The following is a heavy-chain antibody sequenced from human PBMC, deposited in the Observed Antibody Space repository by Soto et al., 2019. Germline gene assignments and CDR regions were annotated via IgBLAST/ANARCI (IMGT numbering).Heavy chain of an antibody. J-gene: IGHJ4*02. CDR3: VRHAEYSSGPFDY. D-gene: IGHD6-19*01. Sequence: ETLTLPCTVSGGSIRSVDYHWAWLLPPPGKGLEWIGSIYYSGTTYYNPSLKTRVTISVDTSKNQVSLKLSFVTAADTAVYYCVRHAEYSSGPFDYWGQGNLVTVSS. CDR2: IYYSGTT. V-gene: IGHV4-39*01. CDR1: GGSIRSVDYH.